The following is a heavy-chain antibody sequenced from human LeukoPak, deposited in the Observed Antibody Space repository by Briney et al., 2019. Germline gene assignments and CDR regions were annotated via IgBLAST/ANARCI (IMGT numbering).Heavy chain of an antibody. CDR3: GLLARGLIIGGD. CDR2: ITWNSGNI. CDR1: GFTSEDYA. Sequence: GRSLRLSCAASGFTSEDYAMHWVRQAPGKGLEWVAGITWNSGNIAYADSVKGRFTISRDIAKKTLYLQMNSLRAEDTALYAKGLLARGLIIGGDWGQGTLVTVSS. D-gene: IGHD3-10*01. J-gene: IGHJ4*02. V-gene: IGHV3-9*02.